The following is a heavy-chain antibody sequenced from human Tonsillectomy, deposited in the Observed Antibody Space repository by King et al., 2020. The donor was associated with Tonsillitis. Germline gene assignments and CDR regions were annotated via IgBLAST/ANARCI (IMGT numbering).Heavy chain of an antibody. J-gene: IGHJ4*02. CDR2: ISYDGSNK. Sequence: VQLVESGGGVVQPGRSLRLSCAASGFTFSYYAMEWVRQAPGKGLEWVAVISYDGSNKYYADSVKGRFTISRDNSKNTPYLQMNSLRAEDTAVYYCVRGHFYDSSGFDCWGQGTLVTVSS. CDR1: GFTFSYYA. CDR3: VRGHFYDSSGFDC. V-gene: IGHV3-30*01. D-gene: IGHD3-22*01.